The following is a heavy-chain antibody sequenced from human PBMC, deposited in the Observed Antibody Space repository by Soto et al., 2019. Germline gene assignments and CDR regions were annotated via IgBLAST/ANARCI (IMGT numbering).Heavy chain of an antibody. CDR3: AKAAVATITRIAAAGPYFDY. J-gene: IGHJ4*02. D-gene: IGHD6-13*01. CDR1: GFTFSSYA. V-gene: IGHV3-23*01. CDR2: ISGSGGST. Sequence: EVQLLESGGGLVQPGGSLRLSCAASGFTFSSYAMSWVRQAPGKGLEWVSAISGSGGSTYYADSVKGRFTISRDNSKNTLYLELNSRRAEDTAVYYCAKAAVATITRIAAAGPYFDYWGQGTLVTVSS.